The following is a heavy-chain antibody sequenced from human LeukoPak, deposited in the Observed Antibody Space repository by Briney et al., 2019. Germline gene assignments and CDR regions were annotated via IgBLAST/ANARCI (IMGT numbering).Heavy chain of an antibody. J-gene: IGHJ6*02. Sequence: GGSLRLSCAASGFTFSSYAMHWVRQAPGKGLEWVAVISYDGSNKYYADSVKGRFTISRDNSKNTLYLQMNSLRAEDTAVYYCAKVEYSSLYYYYGMDVWGQGTTVTVSS. V-gene: IGHV3-30-3*01. D-gene: IGHD6-6*01. CDR1: GFTFSSYA. CDR3: AKVEYSSLYYYYGMDV. CDR2: ISYDGSNK.